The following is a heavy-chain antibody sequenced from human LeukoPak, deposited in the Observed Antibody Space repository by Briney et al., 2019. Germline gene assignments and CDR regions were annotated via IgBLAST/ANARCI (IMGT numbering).Heavy chain of an antibody. CDR3: ARAREYNWFDP. CDR1: GYTFTRYY. J-gene: IGHJ5*02. V-gene: IGHV1-2*02. Sequence: ASVKVSCKASGYTFTRYYMHWVRQAPGHGLEWMRWINPNSGGTNYAQKFQGRVTMTRDTSSRTAYMELSRLRSDDTAVYYCARAREYNWFDPWGQGTLVTVSS. CDR2: INPNSGGT.